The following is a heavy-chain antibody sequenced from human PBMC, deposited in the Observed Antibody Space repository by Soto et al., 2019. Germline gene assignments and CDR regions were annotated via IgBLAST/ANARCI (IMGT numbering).Heavy chain of an antibody. V-gene: IGHV4-31*03. J-gene: IGHJ5*02. CDR2: IYYSGST. CDR3: ARFVDSDWFDP. Sequence: KTSETLSLTCTVSGGSISSGGYYWSWIRQHPGKGLEWIGYIYYSGSTYYNPSLKSRVTISVDTSKNQFSLKLSSVTAADTAVYYCARFVDSDWFDPWGQGTLVTVSS. CDR1: GGSISSGGYY.